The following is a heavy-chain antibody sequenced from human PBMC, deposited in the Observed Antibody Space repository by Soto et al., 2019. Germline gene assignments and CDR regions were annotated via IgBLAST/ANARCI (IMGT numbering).Heavy chain of an antibody. CDR3: VKDYSHGRFPDY. CDR2: STYIGGTP. Sequence: GSLSLACSASVFTLKDSAMHWVCQAPGRGLEQVAASTYIGGTPYYADSVKGRFTISRDNSQNTLYLQMSSLRPEDTGVYFCVKDYSHGRFPDYWGQGTQGTVS. CDR1: VFTLKDSA. D-gene: IGHD1-26*01. J-gene: IGHJ4*02. V-gene: IGHV3-64D*06.